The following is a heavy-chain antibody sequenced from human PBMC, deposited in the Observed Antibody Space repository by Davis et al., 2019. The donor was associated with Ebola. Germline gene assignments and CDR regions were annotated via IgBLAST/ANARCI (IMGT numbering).Heavy chain of an antibody. J-gene: IGHJ4*02. D-gene: IGHD3-22*01. V-gene: IGHV1-3*01. Sequence: ASVKVSCKASGYTFTSYAMHWVRQAPGQRLEWMGWINAGNGNTKYSQKFQGRVTITRDTSASTAYMELSSLRSEDTAVYYCARELNHYYDSSGYYEDYWGQGTLVTVSS. CDR1: GYTFTSYA. CDR2: INAGNGNT. CDR3: ARELNHYYDSSGYYEDY.